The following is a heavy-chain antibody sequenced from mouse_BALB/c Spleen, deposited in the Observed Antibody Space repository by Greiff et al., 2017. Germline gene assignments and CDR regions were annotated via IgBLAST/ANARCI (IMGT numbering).Heavy chain of an antibody. CDR2: INPYNDGT. CDR3: ARQAHYDSYYYAMDY. D-gene: IGHD2-4*01. V-gene: IGHV1-14*01. J-gene: IGHJ4*01. CDR1: GYTFTSYV. Sequence: EVKLQESGPELVKPGASVKMSCKASGYTFTSYVMHWVKQKPGQGLEWIGYINPYNDGTKYNEKFKGKATLTSDKSSSTAYMELSSLTSEDSAVYYCARQAHYDSYYYAMDYWGQGTSVTVSS.